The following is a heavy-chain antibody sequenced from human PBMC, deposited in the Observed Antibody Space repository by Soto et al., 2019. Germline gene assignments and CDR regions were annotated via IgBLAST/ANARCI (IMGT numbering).Heavy chain of an antibody. Sequence: ASVKVSCKASGYNFGSYGVSWVRQAPGQGLEWMGWISGYSGHTSSAQKFRGRVTMSTDTSTNTVYMELRSLTSDDTAMYYRARLSLTWTGNSWDYPKNYLDYWGQGTLVTVSS. CDR3: ARLSLTWTGNSWDYPKNYLDY. V-gene: IGHV1-18*01. CDR1: GYNFGSYG. J-gene: IGHJ4*02. CDR2: ISGYSGHT. D-gene: IGHD1-1*01.